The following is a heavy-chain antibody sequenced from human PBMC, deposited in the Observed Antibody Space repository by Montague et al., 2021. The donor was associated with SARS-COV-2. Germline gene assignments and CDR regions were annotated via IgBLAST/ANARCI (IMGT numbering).Heavy chain of an antibody. J-gene: IGHJ4*02. CDR1: GGSISSSSNF. V-gene: IGHV4-39*01. CDR2: IYYSGST. Sequence: SETLSLTCTVSGGSISSSSNFWGWIRQPPGKGLEWIGSIYYSGSTYYNPSLKSRVTISVDTSKNQFSLKLSSVTAADTAVYYCARAIIAAAGTTSFDYWGQGTLVTVSS. CDR3: ARAIIAAAGTTSFDY. D-gene: IGHD6-13*01.